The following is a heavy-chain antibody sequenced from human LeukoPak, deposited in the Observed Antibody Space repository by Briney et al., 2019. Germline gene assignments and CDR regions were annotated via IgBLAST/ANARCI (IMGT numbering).Heavy chain of an antibody. Sequence: PGGSLRLSCAASGFTFSSYSMNWVRQAPGKGLEWVSSISSSSSYIYYADSVKGRFTISRDNAKNSLYLQMNSLRAEDTAVYYCARGSDSSGSKDYWGQGTPVTVSS. CDR1: GFTFSSYS. J-gene: IGHJ4*02. CDR2: ISSSSSYI. D-gene: IGHD3-22*01. V-gene: IGHV3-21*01. CDR3: ARGSDSSGSKDY.